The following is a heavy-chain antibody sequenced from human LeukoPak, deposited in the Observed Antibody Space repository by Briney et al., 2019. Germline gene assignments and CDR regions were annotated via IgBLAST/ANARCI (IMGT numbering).Heavy chain of an antibody. CDR3: ARQGKRGDCSSTSCYINNWFDP. Sequence: GESLKISCKGSGYSFTSYWIGWVRQMPGKGLEWMGIIYPGDSDTRYSPSFQGQVTISADKSISTAYLPWSSLKASDTAMYYCARQGKRGDCSSTSCYINNWFDPWGQGTLVTVSS. CDR1: GYSFTSYW. D-gene: IGHD2-2*02. V-gene: IGHV5-51*01. CDR2: IYPGDSDT. J-gene: IGHJ5*02.